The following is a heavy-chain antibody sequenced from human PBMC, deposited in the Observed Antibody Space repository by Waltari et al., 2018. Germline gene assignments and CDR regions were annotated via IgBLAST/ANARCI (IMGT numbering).Heavy chain of an antibody. CDR1: EYTFTSYA. CDR2: INAGNGNK. D-gene: IGHD3-3*01. V-gene: IGHV1-3*01. J-gene: IGHJ6*02. Sequence: QVQLVQSGAEVKKPGASVKVSCKASEYTFTSYAMHWVRQAPGQRLEWMGWINAGNGNKKYSQKFQGRVTITRDTSASTAYMELSSLRSEDTAVYYCASHYDFWSGYPAYYGMDVWGQGTTVTVSS. CDR3: ASHYDFWSGYPAYYGMDV.